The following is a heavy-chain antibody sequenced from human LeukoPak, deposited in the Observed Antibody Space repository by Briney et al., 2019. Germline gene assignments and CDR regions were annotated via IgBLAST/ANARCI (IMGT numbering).Heavy chain of an antibody. J-gene: IGHJ4*02. V-gene: IGHV3-23*01. CDR3: AKGSVTATYKFDC. CDR2: ISGSAGST. D-gene: IGHD2-21*02. CDR1: GFTFNNFA. Sequence: GGSLRLSCAASGFTFNNFAMSWVRQAPGTGLEWVSAISGSAGSTYYADSVKGRFTISRDNSKNTLYLQMDSLGAEDTAVYFCAKGSVTATYKFDCWGQGTLVTVSS.